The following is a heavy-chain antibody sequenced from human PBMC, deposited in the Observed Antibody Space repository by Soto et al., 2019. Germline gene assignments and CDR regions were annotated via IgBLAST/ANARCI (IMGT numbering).Heavy chain of an antibody. Sequence: GASVKVSCKASGYTFTSYGISWVRQAPGQGLEWMGWISAYNGNTNYAQKLQGRVTMTTDTSTSTAYMELRSLRSDDTAVYYCARDGPYCSGGSCSTPPHLRDPYYFDYWGQGTLVTVSS. J-gene: IGHJ4*02. CDR1: GYTFTSYG. CDR2: ISAYNGNT. CDR3: ARDGPYCSGGSCSTPPHLRDPYYFDY. V-gene: IGHV1-18*01. D-gene: IGHD2-15*01.